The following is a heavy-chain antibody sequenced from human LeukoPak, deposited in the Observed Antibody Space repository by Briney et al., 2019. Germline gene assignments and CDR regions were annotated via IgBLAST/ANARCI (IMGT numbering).Heavy chain of an antibody. CDR2: ISSSSSYI. CDR1: GFTFSGYS. CDR3: ARDHDYGDYKTDY. V-gene: IGHV3-21*01. Sequence: GGSLRLSCAASGFTFSGYSMNWVRQAPGKGLEWVSSISSSSSYIYYADSVKGRFTISRDNAKNSLYLQMNSLRAEDTAVYYCARDHDYGDYKTDYWGQGTLVTVSS. J-gene: IGHJ4*02. D-gene: IGHD4-17*01.